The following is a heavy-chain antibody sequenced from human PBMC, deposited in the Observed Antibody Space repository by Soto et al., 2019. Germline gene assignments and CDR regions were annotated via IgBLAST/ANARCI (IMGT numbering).Heavy chain of an antibody. D-gene: IGHD1-20*01. V-gene: IGHV4-39*01. J-gene: IGHJ5*02. CDR1: GGSISSSSYY. CDR2: IYYSGST. Sequence: TSETLSLTCTVSGGSISSSSYYWGWIRQPPGKGLEWIGSIYYSGSTYYNPSLKSRVTISVDTSKNQFSLKLSSVTAADTAVYYCARQSVSHNWNDLDWFDPWGQGTLVTVSS. CDR3: ARQSVSHNWNDLDWFDP.